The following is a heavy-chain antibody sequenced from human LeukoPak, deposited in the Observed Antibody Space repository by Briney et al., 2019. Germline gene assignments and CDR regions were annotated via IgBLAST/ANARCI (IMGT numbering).Heavy chain of an antibody. V-gene: IGHV1-69*04. J-gene: IGHJ4*02. CDR1: GGTFSSYA. CDR3: ARDRGGYSSSWFQFGY. Sequence: ASVKVSCKASGGTFSSYAISWVRQAPGQGLEWMGRIIPILGIANYAQKFQGRVTITADKSTSTAHMELGSLRSEDTAVYYCARDRGGYSSSWFQFGYWGQGTLVTVSS. CDR2: IIPILGIA. D-gene: IGHD6-13*01.